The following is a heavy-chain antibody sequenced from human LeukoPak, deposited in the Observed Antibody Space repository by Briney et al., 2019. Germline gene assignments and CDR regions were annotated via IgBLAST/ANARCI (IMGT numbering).Heavy chain of an antibody. CDR1: GYTFTGYY. Sequence: ASVKVSCKASGYTFTGYYMHWVRQAPGQGLEWMGWINPNSGGTNYAQKFQGRVTMTRDTSISTAYMELSSLRSEGTAVYYCARERNYYGSGSDAIDYWGQGTLVTVSS. D-gene: IGHD3-10*01. V-gene: IGHV1-2*02. J-gene: IGHJ4*02. CDR3: ARERNYYGSGSDAIDY. CDR2: INPNSGGT.